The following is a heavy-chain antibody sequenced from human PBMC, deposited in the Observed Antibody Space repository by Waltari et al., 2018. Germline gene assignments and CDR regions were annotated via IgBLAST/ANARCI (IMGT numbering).Heavy chain of an antibody. CDR1: GGSFSGYY. CDR3: ARPIVGATIDAFDI. V-gene: IGHV4-34*01. CDR2: INHRGST. Sequence: QVQLQQWGAGLLKPSETLSLTCAVYGGSFSGYYWSWIRQPPGKGLEWIGEINHRGSTNYNPSLKSRVTISVDTSKNQFSLKLSSVTAADTAVYYCARPIVGATIDAFDIWGQGTMVTVSS. J-gene: IGHJ3*02. D-gene: IGHD1-26*01.